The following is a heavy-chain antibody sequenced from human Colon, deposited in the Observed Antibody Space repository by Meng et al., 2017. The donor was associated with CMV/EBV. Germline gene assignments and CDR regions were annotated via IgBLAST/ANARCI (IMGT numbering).Heavy chain of an antibody. D-gene: IGHD2-15*01. CDR3: AQRWQHYLNV. Sequence: ASVKVSCKASGHSLNAYDINWVRQAPGQGLEWMGWMNPHSGNTGYVQKFQGRVIMTRNTSINTAYMELSSLKSEDTAVYYCAQRWQHYLNVWGQGTTVTVSS. V-gene: IGHV1-8*01. CDR2: MNPHSGNT. CDR1: GHSLNAYD. J-gene: IGHJ6*02.